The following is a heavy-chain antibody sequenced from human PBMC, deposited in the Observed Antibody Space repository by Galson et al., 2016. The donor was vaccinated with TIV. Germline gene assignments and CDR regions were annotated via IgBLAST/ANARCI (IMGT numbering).Heavy chain of an antibody. Sequence: SLRLSCAASGFTFEHYGMHWVRQAPGKGLEWVSGISSNSVYIGYAGSVKGRFTISRDNAKKSLNLQMNSLRGDDTALYYCAKGRGYSYGSPQDYYYGFDVWGQGTTVTVSS. D-gene: IGHD5-18*01. J-gene: IGHJ6*02. CDR3: AKGRGYSYGSPQDYYYGFDV. CDR2: ISSNSVYI. CDR1: GFTFEHYG. V-gene: IGHV3-9*01.